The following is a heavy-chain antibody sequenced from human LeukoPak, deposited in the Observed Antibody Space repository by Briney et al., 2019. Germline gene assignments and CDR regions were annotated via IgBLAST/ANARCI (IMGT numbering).Heavy chain of an antibody. J-gene: IGHJ4*02. Sequence: GGSLRLSCAASGFTVSSNYMSWVRQAPGKGLEWVSVIYSGGSTYYADSVKGRFTISRDNSKNTLYLQMNSLRAEDTAVYYCARADYYDSSGYYPPFDYWGQGTLVTVSS. CDR1: GFTVSSNY. CDR3: ARADYYDSSGYYPPFDY. CDR2: IYSGGST. D-gene: IGHD3-22*01. V-gene: IGHV3-53*01.